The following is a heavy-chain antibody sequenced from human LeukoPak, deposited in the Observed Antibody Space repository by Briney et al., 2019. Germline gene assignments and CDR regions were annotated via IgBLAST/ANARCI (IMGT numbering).Heavy chain of an antibody. D-gene: IGHD6-19*01. CDR3: ARGRAVAGTEYYFDY. J-gene: IGHJ4*02. Sequence: SETLSLTCAVYGGSFSGYYWSWIRQPPGKGLEWIGEINHSGSTNYNPSLKSRVTISVDTSKNQFSLKLSSVTAADTAVYYCARGRAVAGTEYYFDYWGQGTLVTVSS. CDR2: INHSGST. CDR1: GGSFSGYY. V-gene: IGHV4-34*01.